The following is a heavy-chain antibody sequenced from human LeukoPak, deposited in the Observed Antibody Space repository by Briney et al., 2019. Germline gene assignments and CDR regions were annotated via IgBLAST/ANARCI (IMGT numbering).Heavy chain of an antibody. D-gene: IGHD2-2*01. V-gene: IGHV3-21*01. J-gene: IGHJ4*02. CDR3: ASARYCSSTSCRDY. Sequence: KPGGSLRLSCAASGFTFRSYSMNWVRQAPGKGLEWVSSISSSSSYIYYADSVKGRFTISRDNAKNSLYLQMNSLRAEDTAVYYCASARYCSSTSCRDYWGQGTLVTVSS. CDR2: ISSSSSYI. CDR1: GFTFRSYS.